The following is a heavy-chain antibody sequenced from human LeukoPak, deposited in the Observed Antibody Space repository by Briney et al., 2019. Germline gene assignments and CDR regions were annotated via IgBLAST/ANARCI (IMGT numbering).Heavy chain of an antibody. V-gene: IGHV1-8*01. CDR2: MNPKSGNA. CDR1: GYTFINYD. Sequence: ASVKLSCKASGYTFINYDINWVRQATGQGPEWMGWMNPKSGNAGYTQKFQGRVTMTRNTSISTAYMELSSLTYEDTAVYYCARGVNMIRGVAPGYWGQGTMVTVSS. J-gene: IGHJ4*02. D-gene: IGHD3-10*01. CDR3: ARGVNMIRGVAPGY.